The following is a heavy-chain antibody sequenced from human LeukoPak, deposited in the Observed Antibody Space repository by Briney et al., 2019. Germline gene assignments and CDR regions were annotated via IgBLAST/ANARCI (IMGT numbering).Heavy chain of an antibody. CDR3: ARWMATVTTPDY. D-gene: IGHD4-11*01. CDR1: GYTFNGFY. J-gene: IGHJ4*02. CDR2: INPNSGGT. Sequence: ASVKVSCKASGYTFNGFYLHGVRQAPGRGPEWMGWINPNSGGTNYAQKFQGRVTMTRDTSISTAYMELSRLRSDDTAVYYCARWMATVTTPDYWGQGTLVTVS. V-gene: IGHV1-2*02.